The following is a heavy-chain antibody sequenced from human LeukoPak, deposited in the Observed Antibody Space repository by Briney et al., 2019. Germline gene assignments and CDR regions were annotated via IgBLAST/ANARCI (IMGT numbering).Heavy chain of an antibody. CDR2: FDPEDGET. Sequence: ASVKVSCKVSGYTLTELSMHWVRQAPGKGLEWMGGFDPEDGETIYAQKFQGRVTMTEDTSTDIAYMELSSLRSEDTAVYYCATGWRFGELESTFDYWGQGTLVTVSS. CDR1: GYTLTELS. D-gene: IGHD3-10*01. J-gene: IGHJ4*02. V-gene: IGHV1-24*01. CDR3: ATGWRFGELESTFDY.